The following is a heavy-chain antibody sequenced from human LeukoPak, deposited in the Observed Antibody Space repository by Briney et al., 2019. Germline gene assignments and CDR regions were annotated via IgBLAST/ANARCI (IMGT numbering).Heavy chain of an antibody. V-gene: IGHV4-4*02. CDR3: ARQDSSSWYAADY. CDR1: GGSISSSNW. Sequence: SETLSLTCAVSGGSISSSNWWSWVRQPPGKGLEWIGEIYHSGSTNYNPSLESRVTISVDKSKNQFSLKLSSVTAADTAVYYCARQDSSSWYAADYWGQGTLVTVSS. J-gene: IGHJ4*02. CDR2: IYHSGST. D-gene: IGHD6-13*01.